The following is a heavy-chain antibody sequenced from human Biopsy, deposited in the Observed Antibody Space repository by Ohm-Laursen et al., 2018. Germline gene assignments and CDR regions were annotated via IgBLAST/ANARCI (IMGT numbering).Heavy chain of an antibody. V-gene: IGHV1-8*01. Sequence: GASVKVSCKATGGTFIGFDINWVRQVPGQGLEWMGWMNPDSGRSNWAAKFQGRLSMTRITSVSTAFMELTSLRSEDTAVYYCAADADGYYTEFDYWGPGTLVTVSS. J-gene: IGHJ4*02. CDR1: GGTFIGFD. CDR3: AADADGYYTEFDY. CDR2: MNPDSGRS. D-gene: IGHD3-3*01.